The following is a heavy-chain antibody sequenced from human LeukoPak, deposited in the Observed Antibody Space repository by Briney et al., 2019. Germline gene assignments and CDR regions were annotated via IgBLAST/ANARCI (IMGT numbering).Heavy chain of an antibody. V-gene: IGHV3-21*01. D-gene: IGHD7-27*01. J-gene: IGHJ4*02. Sequence: GGSLRLSSAASGFTFSSYAMKWVRQAPGKGLEWVSSISSSTSYIYYADSVKGRFTIPRDNAKNSLYLQMNSLRAEDTAVYYCARAWATDFDYCVQGTLVTVSS. CDR1: GFTFSSYA. CDR2: ISSSTSYI. CDR3: ARAWATDFDY.